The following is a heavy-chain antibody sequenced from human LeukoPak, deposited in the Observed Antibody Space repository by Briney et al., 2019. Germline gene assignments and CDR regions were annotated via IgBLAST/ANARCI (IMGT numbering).Heavy chain of an antibody. CDR2: IIPIFGTA. CDR3: ATSPGLAARLYYFDY. Sequence: GASVKVSCKASGGTFSSYAISWVRQAPGQGLEWMGGIIPIFGTANYAQKFQGRVTITADESTSTAYMELSSLRSEDTAVYYCATSPGLAARLYYFDYWGQGTLVTVFS. D-gene: IGHD6-6*01. V-gene: IGHV1-69*13. J-gene: IGHJ4*02. CDR1: GGTFSSYA.